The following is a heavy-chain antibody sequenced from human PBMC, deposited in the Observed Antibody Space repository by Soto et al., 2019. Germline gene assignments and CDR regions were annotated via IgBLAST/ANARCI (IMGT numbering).Heavy chain of an antibody. CDR2: INAGNGNT. J-gene: IGHJ6*02. CDR1: GYTFTSYA. V-gene: IGHV1-3*01. Sequence: AASVNVSCKASGYTFTSYAMHWVRQAPGQRLEWMGWINAGNGNTKYSQKFQGRVTITRDTSASTAYMELSSLRSEDTAVYYCASSYSNYALIDYYYYGMDVWGQGTTVTVSS. CDR3: ASSYSNYALIDYYYYGMDV. D-gene: IGHD4-4*01.